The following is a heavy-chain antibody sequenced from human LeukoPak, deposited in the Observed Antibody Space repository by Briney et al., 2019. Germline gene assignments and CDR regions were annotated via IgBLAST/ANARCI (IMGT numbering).Heavy chain of an antibody. Sequence: PSQTLTLTCTVSGGSISSGGYYWSWIRQHPGKGLEWIGYIYYSGSTYYNPSLKSRVTISVDTSKNQFSLKLSSVTAADTAVYYCARGYYDSSGPSAFDIWGQGTMVTVSS. CDR2: IYYSGST. CDR1: GGSISSGGYY. D-gene: IGHD3-22*01. V-gene: IGHV4-31*03. CDR3: ARGYYDSSGPSAFDI. J-gene: IGHJ3*02.